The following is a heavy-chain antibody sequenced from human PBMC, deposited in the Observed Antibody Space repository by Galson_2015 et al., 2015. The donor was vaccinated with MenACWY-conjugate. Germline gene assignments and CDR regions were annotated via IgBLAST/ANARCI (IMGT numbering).Heavy chain of an antibody. CDR2: IDWDDDK. Sequence: PALVKPTQTLTLTCSFSGFSLSTGGMCVSWIRQPPGKALEWLALIDWDDDKFYSTSLKTRLTISKDTSKNQVVLTMTNMDPVDTATCYCARYYYGSGTYYFYAMDVWGQGTTVTVSS. D-gene: IGHD3-10*01. V-gene: IGHV2-70*01. CDR1: GFSLSTGGMC. CDR3: ARYYYGSGTYYFYAMDV. J-gene: IGHJ6*02.